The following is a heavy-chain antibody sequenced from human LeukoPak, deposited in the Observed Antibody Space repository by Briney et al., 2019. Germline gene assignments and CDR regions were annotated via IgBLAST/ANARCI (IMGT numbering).Heavy chain of an antibody. CDR1: GGSISTYH. J-gene: IGHJ6*02. D-gene: IGHD3-10*02. Sequence: PSETLSLTCTVSGGSISTYHWNWIRQPAGKGLEWIRRIYVGGYTNYNPALKSRVTVSADTSKNQFSLKLRSVTAADTAVYFCSRSDHVHYYYHGMDVWGQEITVTVSS. CDR3: SRSDHVHYYYHGMDV. V-gene: IGHV4-4*07. CDR2: IYVGGYT.